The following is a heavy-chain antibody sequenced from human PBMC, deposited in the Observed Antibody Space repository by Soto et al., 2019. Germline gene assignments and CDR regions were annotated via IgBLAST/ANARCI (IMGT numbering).Heavy chain of an antibody. V-gene: IGHV4-34*01. D-gene: IGHD3-9*01. J-gene: IGHJ4*02. CDR1: GGSFSGYY. Sequence: SETLSLTCAVYGGSFSGYYWSWIRQPPGKGLEWIGEINHSGSTNYNPSLKSRVTISVDTSKNQFSLKLSSVTAADTAVYYCARQTGYYTKRLDYSGQGTLVTVSS. CDR3: ARQTGYYTKRLDY. CDR2: INHSGST.